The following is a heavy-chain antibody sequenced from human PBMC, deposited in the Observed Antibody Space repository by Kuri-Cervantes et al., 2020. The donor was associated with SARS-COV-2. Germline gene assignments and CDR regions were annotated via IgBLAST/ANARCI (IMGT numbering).Heavy chain of an antibody. V-gene: IGHV4-34*01. CDR3: ARGEGIVLVVYALAFDV. J-gene: IGHJ3*01. CDR1: GGSFSGYY. Sequence: SETLSLTCAVYGGSFSGYYWSWIRQPPGKGLEWIGEINHSGSTNYNPSLKSRVTISVDTSKNQFSLKLSSVTAADTAVYYCARGEGIVLVVYALAFDVWGQGTMVTV. D-gene: IGHD2-8*02. CDR2: INHSGST.